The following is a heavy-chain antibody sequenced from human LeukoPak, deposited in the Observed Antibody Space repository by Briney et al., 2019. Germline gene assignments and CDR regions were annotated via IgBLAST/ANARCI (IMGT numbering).Heavy chain of an antibody. CDR3: AKDYQGCQDY. Sequence: GGSLRLSCAASGFTFSSYGMHWVRQAPGKGLEWVAVISYDGSNKYYADSVKGRFTISRDNSKNTLYLQMNSLRAEDTAVYYCAKDYQGCQDYWGQGTLVTVSS. CDR2: ISYDGSNK. D-gene: IGHD3-16*02. V-gene: IGHV3-30*18. CDR1: GFTFSSYG. J-gene: IGHJ4*02.